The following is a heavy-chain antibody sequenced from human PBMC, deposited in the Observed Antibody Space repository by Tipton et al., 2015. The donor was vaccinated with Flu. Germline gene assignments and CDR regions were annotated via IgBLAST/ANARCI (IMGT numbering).Heavy chain of an antibody. Sequence: TLSLTCAVKGGSFNGYYWGWIRQPPGKGLEWIGEINHSRTTNYNPSLKSRATMSVDTSTNQFSLTLTSVTAADTAVYYCARGLAAKYYESSGYYGLWGQGILVTVSS. CDR3: ARGLAAKYYESSGYYGL. V-gene: IGHV4-34*01. CDR2: INHSRTT. D-gene: IGHD3-22*01. J-gene: IGHJ4*02. CDR1: GGSFNGYY.